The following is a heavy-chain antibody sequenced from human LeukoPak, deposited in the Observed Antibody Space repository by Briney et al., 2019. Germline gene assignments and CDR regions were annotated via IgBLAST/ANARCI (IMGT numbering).Heavy chain of an antibody. CDR2: ISSSGSTI. CDR1: GFTFSSYE. D-gene: IGHD1-26*01. Sequence: PGGSLRLSCAASGFTFSSYEMNWVRQAPGKGLEWVSYISSSGSTIYYADSVKGRFTISRGNAKNSLYLQMNSLRLEDMAVYYCAKPSGSGVDYWGRGTRVTVSS. CDR3: AKPSGSGVDY. V-gene: IGHV3-48*03. J-gene: IGHJ4*02.